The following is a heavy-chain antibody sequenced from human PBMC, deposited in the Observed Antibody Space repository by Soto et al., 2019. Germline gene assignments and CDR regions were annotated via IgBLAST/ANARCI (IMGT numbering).Heavy chain of an antibody. CDR1: GYTFTSYG. V-gene: IGHV1-18*01. Sequence: QVQLVQSGAEVKKPGASVKVSCKASGYTFTSYGISWVRQAPGQGLEWMGWISAYNGNTNYAQKLQGRVTMTTDTSTSTAYMELRSLRSDDTAVYYCARGGRYDFWSGYRSYYYYGMDVWAQGTTVTVSS. CDR2: ISAYNGNT. D-gene: IGHD3-3*01. CDR3: ARGGRYDFWSGYRSYYYYGMDV. J-gene: IGHJ6*02.